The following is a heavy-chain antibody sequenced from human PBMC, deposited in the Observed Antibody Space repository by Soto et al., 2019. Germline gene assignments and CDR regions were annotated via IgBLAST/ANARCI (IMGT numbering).Heavy chain of an antibody. J-gene: IGHJ4*02. V-gene: IGHV1-3*01. CDR1: GYTFTSHA. D-gene: IGHD6-13*01. CDR2: INPGNGQT. CDR3: AGEQQAVEVTDRVY. Sequence: QVQLVQSGAEVKKPGASVKISCKASGYTFTSHAMHWVRQAPGQRLEWMGWINPGNGQTEYSQKFQGSVTITRDTSASPADMALSPPTSEDTAGYFGAGEQQAVEVTDRVYWAWGTRVTV.